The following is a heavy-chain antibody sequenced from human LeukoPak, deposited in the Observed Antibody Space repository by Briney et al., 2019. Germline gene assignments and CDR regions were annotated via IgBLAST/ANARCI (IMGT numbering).Heavy chain of an antibody. CDR3: ARRGCSSTSCPGAFDI. J-gene: IGHJ3*02. V-gene: IGHV3-23*01. CDR1: GYSFTSYW. Sequence: GESLKISCKGSGYSFTSYWIGWVRQMPGKGLEWVSGISGTGDTTSYADSVKGRFTISRDNSKNTLFLQMNSLRAEDTAIYYCARRGCSSTSCPGAFDIWGQGTMVTVSS. D-gene: IGHD2-2*01. CDR2: ISGTGDTT.